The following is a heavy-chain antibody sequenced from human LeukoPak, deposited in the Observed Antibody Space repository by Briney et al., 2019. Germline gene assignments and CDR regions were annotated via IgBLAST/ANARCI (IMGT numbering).Heavy chain of an antibody. D-gene: IGHD1-26*01. Sequence: GGSLRLSCAASGFTFSNAWMSWVRQAPGKGLEWVGRIKSKTDGGTTDYAAPVKGRFTISRDDSKNTLYLQMNSLKTEDTAVYYCTTGVGAAEYFQHWGQGTLVTVSS. CDR1: GFTFSNAW. CDR3: TTGVGAAEYFQH. V-gene: IGHV3-15*01. J-gene: IGHJ1*01. CDR2: IKSKTDGGTT.